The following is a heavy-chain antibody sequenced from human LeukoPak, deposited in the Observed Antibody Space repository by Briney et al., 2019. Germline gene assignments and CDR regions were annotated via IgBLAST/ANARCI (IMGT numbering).Heavy chain of an antibody. V-gene: IGHV4-4*07. D-gene: IGHD6-13*01. CDR3: ARGSSSSWYAGDAWFDP. CDR1: GGSITSYY. CDR2: IYTSGTT. J-gene: IGHJ5*02. Sequence: SETLSLTCTVSGGSITSYYWSWIRQPAGKGLEWIGRIYTSGTTNYNPSLKSRVTLSIDTSKNQFSLKLSSVTAADTAVYYCARGSSSSWYAGDAWFDPWGQGTLVTVSS.